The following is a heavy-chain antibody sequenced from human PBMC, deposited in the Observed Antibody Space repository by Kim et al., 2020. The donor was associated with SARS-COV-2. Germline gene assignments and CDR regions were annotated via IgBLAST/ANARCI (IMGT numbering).Heavy chain of an antibody. V-gene: IGHV4-4*07. D-gene: IGHD2-2*01. Sequence: SENLSLTCTVSGGSISSYYWSWIRQPAGKGLEWIGRIYTSGSTNYNPSLKSRVTMSVDTSKNQFSLKLSSVTAADTALYYCARDRHLVVPAAMGAFDIWGQGTMVTVSS. CDR1: GGSISSYY. CDR3: ARDRHLVVPAAMGAFDI. CDR2: IYTSGST. J-gene: IGHJ3*02.